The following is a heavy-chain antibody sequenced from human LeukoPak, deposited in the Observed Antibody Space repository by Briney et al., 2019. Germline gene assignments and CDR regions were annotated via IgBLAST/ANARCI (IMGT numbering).Heavy chain of an antibody. D-gene: IGHD2-2*01. CDR2: IIPIFGTA. Sequence: ASVKVSCKASGGTFSSYAISWVRQAPGQGLEWMGGIIPIFGTANYARKFQGRVTITADESTSTAYMELSSLRSEDTAVYYCAREISLGLHCSSTSCYGGGFDYWGQGTLVTVSS. V-gene: IGHV1-69*01. CDR1: GGTFSSYA. J-gene: IGHJ4*02. CDR3: AREISLGLHCSSTSCYGGGFDY.